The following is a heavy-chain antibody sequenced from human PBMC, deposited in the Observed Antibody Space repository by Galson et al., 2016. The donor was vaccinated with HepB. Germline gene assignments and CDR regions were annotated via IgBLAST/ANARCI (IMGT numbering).Heavy chain of an antibody. CDR1: GFALSAFG. V-gene: IGHV3-33*01. J-gene: IGHJ4*02. CDR2: IWPDGWTK. Sequence: SLRLSCAASGFALSAFGMHWVRQAPGKGLEWVADIWPDGWTKHYEDSMKGRFTISRDNSLHTLYLHVSTLRVEDTAVYYCARSSPVGATHAGLDYWGQGTLVTVSS. CDR3: ARSSPVGATHAGLDY. D-gene: IGHD1-26*01.